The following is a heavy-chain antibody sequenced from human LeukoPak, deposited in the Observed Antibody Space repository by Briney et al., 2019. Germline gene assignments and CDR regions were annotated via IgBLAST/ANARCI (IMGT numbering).Heavy chain of an antibody. CDR3: ARDPGGYFFDY. CDR2: IYGSGTT. CDR1: GGSISSYY. Sequence: SETLSLTCTVYGGSISSYYWSWIRQPPGKGLEWIRYIYGSGTTNYNPSLKSRVTVSVDTSKNQFSLKLSSVTAADTAVYYCARDPGGYFFDYWGQGTQVTVSS. V-gene: IGHV4-59*01. J-gene: IGHJ4*02. D-gene: IGHD3-10*01.